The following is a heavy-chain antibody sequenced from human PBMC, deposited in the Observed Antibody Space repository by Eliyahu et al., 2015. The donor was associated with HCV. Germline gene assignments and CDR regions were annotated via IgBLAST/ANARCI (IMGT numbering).Heavy chain of an antibody. CDR2: ISGGGGST. J-gene: IGHJ6*02. CDR1: GFTFSXXA. Sequence: EVLLLESGGGLVQPGGSLRLSCAASGFTFSXXAMNWVRXAPGKGLEWVSAISGGGGSTYYADSVKGRFTISRDNSKNTLYLQMNSLGAEDTAVYYCAKPISERCSVYAMDVWGQGTTVTVSS. D-gene: IGHD2-15*01. CDR3: AKPISERCSVYAMDV. V-gene: IGHV3-23*01.